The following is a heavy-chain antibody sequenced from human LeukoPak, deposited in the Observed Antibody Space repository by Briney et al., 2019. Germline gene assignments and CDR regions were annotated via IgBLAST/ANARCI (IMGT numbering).Heavy chain of an antibody. J-gene: IGHJ4*02. D-gene: IGHD3-10*01. CDR3: ARVSAYRYGSGSYYYFDN. CDR2: INTDGSGT. Sequence: PGGSLRLSCAASGFXFSSYWIHWVRQAPGKGLLWISRINTDGSGTTYADSVKGRFTVSRDNARETVYLQMHSLRAEDTAVYYCARVSAYRYGSGSYYYFDNWGQGTVVAVSS. V-gene: IGHV3-74*01. CDR1: GFXFSSYW.